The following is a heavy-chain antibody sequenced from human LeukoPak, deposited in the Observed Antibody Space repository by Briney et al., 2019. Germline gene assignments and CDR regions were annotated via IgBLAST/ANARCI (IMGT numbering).Heavy chain of an antibody. J-gene: IGHJ5*02. D-gene: IGHD3-9*01. Sequence: GESLKISCKGSGYNFNSYWIGWARQMAGKGLEWMGIMYPFDSDTRYSPSFQGQVTISADKSISTAYLQWSSLKASDTAMYYCARLFLSYYDILTGSSNWFDPWGQGTLVTVSS. CDR3: ARLFLSYYDILTGSSNWFDP. CDR1: GYNFNSYW. V-gene: IGHV5-51*01. CDR2: MYPFDSDT.